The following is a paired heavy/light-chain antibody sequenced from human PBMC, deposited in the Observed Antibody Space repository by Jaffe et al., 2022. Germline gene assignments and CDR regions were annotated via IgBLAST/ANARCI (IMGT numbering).Light chain of an antibody. V-gene: IGLV2-11*01. CDR1: SSDVGAYNY. Sequence: QSALTQPRSVSGSPGQSVAISCTGTSSDVGAYNYVSWYQQLPGKAPKLFINDVNKRPSGVPDRFSGSKSGNTASLTISGLQAEDEADYYCCSYAGGYTWVFGGGTKLTVL. CDR2: DVN. J-gene: IGLJ3*02. CDR3: CSYAGGYTWV.
Heavy chain of an antibody. CDR1: GFTFSDYW. CDR2: ITSDGSST. D-gene: IGHD2-2*02. J-gene: IGHJ4*02. CDR3: VRDSRYNPEL. V-gene: IGHV3-74*01. Sequence: EVQLVESGGGLVRSGGSLRLSCAASGFTFSDYWMHWVRQAPGKGPVWVSRITSDGSSTTYADSVKGRFTVSRDNAKNTLYVQMNSLRAEDTAVYYCVRDSRYNPELWGRGTQVIVSS.